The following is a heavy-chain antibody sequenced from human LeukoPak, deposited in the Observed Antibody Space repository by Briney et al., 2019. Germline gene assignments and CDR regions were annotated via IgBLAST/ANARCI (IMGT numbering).Heavy chain of an antibody. CDR2: ISGDSSGNYI. D-gene: IGHD3-16*01. CDR3: TREGGVGY. V-gene: IGHV3-21*01. J-gene: IGHJ4*02. Sequence: KTGGSLRLSCVASGFSFSLYSMNWVRQAPGKGLEWVSTISGDSSGNYIDYADSVKGRFTISRDNAKNSVFLQMNGLRDDDTAVYYCTREGGVGYWGQGTLVSVSS. CDR1: GFSFSLYS.